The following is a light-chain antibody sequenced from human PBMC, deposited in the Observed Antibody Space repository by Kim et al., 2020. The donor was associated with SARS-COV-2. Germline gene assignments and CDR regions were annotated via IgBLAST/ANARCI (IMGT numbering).Light chain of an antibody. CDR2: GKN. CDR1: SLRSYY. V-gene: IGLV3-19*01. J-gene: IGLJ3*02. Sequence: LGKQVRITCQRDSLRSYYASWYQQKPGQAPVLVIYGKNNRPSGIPDRFSGSSSGNTASLTITGAQAEDEADYYCNSRDSSGNHLWVFGGGTQLTVL. CDR3: NSRDSSGNHLWV.